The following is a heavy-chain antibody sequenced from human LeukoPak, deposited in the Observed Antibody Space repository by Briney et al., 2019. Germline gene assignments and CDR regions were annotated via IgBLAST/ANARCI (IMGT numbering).Heavy chain of an antibody. CDR2: IHSDGIGT. D-gene: IGHD3-10*02. V-gene: IGHV3-74*03. J-gene: IGHJ4*02. CDR1: GFSFSTSW. Sequence: GGSLRLFCAASGFSFSTSWMHWVRQAPGKGLVWVSRIHSDGIGTTYADSVKGRFTISGDNSKNTLDLQMNNLRAEDTAVYYCARDHYYVPDYWGQGTLVTVSS. CDR3: ARDHYYVPDY.